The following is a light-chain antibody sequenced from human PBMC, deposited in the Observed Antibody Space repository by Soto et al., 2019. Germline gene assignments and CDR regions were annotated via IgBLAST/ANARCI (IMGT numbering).Light chain of an antibody. CDR3: QQYGTSEII. J-gene: IGKJ5*01. CDR1: QNLGSNY. CDR2: GAS. Sequence: EIVLTQSPGTLPLSPGERATLSCRASQNLGSNYLAWYQQRPGQAPRLLIYGASTRATGIPDRFSGSGSGTDFTLTISRLEPEDFSVFYCQQYGTSEIIFGQGTRLEIK. V-gene: IGKV3-20*01.